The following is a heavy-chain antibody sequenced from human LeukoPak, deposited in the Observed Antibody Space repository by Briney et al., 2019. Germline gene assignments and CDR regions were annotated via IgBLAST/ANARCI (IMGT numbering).Heavy chain of an antibody. J-gene: IGHJ4*02. CDR2: IIPIFGTA. D-gene: IGHD7-27*01. Sequence: GASVKVSCKASGGTFSSYAISWVRQAPGQGLEWMGGIIPIFGTANYAQKFQGRVTITADESTSTAYMELSSLRSEDTAVYYCAGRKTGDLYSDYWGQGTLVTVSS. CDR3: AGRKTGDLYSDY. V-gene: IGHV1-69*13. CDR1: GGTFSSYA.